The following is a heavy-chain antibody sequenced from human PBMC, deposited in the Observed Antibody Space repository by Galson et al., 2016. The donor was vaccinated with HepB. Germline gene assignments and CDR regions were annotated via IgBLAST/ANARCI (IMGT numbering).Heavy chain of an antibody. CDR1: GGCFNNCA. J-gene: IGHJ3*02. CDR3: ARSTFGDFGRPEAFHT. CDR2: TIPIFGST. V-gene: IGHV1-69*06. D-gene: IGHD4-17*01. Sequence: SVKVSCKASGGCFNNCAINWPRQAPGQGLEWVGGTIPIFGSTSYAQRFQGRVTITADKSSTLAHMELTSLQSEDTAVYFCARSTFGDFGRPEAFHTWGQGTMVTVSS.